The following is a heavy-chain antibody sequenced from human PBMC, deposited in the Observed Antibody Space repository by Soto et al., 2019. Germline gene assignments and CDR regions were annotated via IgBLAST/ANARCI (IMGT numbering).Heavy chain of an antibody. J-gene: IGHJ5*02. V-gene: IGHV3-73*01. CDR3: TRSVNYYDSRGFDP. D-gene: IGHD3-22*01. Sequence: GGSLRLSCAASGFTFSGSAMHWVRQASGKGLEWVGRIRSKANSYATAYAASVKGRFTISRDDSKNTAYLQMNSLTTEDTAVYYCTRSVNYYDSRGFDPWGHGTLVTVSS. CDR2: IRSKANSYAT. CDR1: GFTFSGSA.